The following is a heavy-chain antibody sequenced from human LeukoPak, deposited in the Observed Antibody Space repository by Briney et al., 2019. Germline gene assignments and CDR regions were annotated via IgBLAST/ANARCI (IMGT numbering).Heavy chain of an antibody. CDR1: GYTFTSYD. CDR2: MNPNSGNT. CDR3: AKGPWLAYPYYFDY. Sequence: GASVKVSCKASGYTFTSYDINWVRQATGQGLEWMGWMNPNSGNTGYAQKFQGRVTMTRNTSISTAYMELSSLRSEDTAVYYCAKGPWLAYPYYFDYWGQGTLVTVSS. V-gene: IGHV1-8*01. J-gene: IGHJ4*02. D-gene: IGHD6-19*01.